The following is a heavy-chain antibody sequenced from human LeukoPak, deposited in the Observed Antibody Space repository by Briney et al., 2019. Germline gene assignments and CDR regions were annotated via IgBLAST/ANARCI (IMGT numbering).Heavy chain of an antibody. CDR3: ARGRSLGYFDL. CDR1: GYTFSNYG. J-gene: IGHJ2*01. Sequence: ASVKVSCKASGYTFSNYGISWVRQAPGQGPEWMAWINTHNANTNYAQHLQDRVTVTADTPTSTAYMELRSLRSDDTAVYFCARGRSLGYFDLWGRGTLVTVSS. V-gene: IGHV1-18*01. CDR2: INTHNANT.